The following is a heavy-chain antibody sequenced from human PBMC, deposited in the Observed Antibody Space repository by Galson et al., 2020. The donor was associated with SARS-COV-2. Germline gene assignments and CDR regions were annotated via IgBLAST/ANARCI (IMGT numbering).Heavy chain of an antibody. Sequence: GESLKISCKGSGYSFTSYWIAWVRQMPGKGLEWMGITYPGDSKTRYSPSFQGQVTISDDKSMSTAYLQWSSLKASGTASYFCARGGYCSGRSGSTYNWFDPWGQGTLVTVSS. D-gene: IGHD2-15*01. CDR3: ARGGYCSGRSGSTYNWFDP. J-gene: IGHJ5*02. CDR2: TYPGDSKT. V-gene: IGHV5-51*01. CDR1: GYSFTSYW.